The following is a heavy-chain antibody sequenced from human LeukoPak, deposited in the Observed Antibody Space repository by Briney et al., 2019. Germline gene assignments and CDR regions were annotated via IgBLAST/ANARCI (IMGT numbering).Heavy chain of an antibody. D-gene: IGHD6-19*01. Sequence: GGSLRLSCAASGFTFSSYGMHWVRQAPGKGLEWVAVISYDGSDKYYADSVKGRFTISRDNSKNTLYLEMNSLRAEDTAVYYCARGPVAGARGGFDYWGQGTLVTVSS. V-gene: IGHV3-30*03. J-gene: IGHJ4*02. CDR1: GFTFSSYG. CDR2: ISYDGSDK. CDR3: ARGPVAGARGGFDY.